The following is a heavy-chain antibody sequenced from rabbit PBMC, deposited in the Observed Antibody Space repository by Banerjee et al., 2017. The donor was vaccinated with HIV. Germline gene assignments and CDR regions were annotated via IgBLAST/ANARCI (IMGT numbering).Heavy chain of an antibody. CDR2: IWTGSTDST. J-gene: IGHJ6*01. Sequence: QSLEESGGGLVKPGASLTLTCKASGFDFSSGYDMCWVRQAPGKGLEWIACIWTGSTDSTFYASWAKGRFTISRTSSTTVTLQVTSLTAADTATYFCARGDDSSGWGLYFWGPGTLVTVS. CDR1: GFDFSSGYD. V-gene: IGHV1S40*01. CDR3: ARGDDSSGWGLYF. D-gene: IGHD4-1*01.